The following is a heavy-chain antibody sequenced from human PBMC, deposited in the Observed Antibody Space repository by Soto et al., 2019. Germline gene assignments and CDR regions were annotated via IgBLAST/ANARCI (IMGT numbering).Heavy chain of an antibody. CDR1: GFTFSSYA. V-gene: IGHV3-30-3*01. J-gene: IGHJ4*02. CDR3: AKDSLEWHSGSYLVSYYFDY. Sequence: PGGSLRLSCAASGFTFSSYAMHWVRQAPGKGLEWVAVISYDGSNKYYADSVKGRFTISKDNSKNTLYLQMNSLRAEDTAVYYCAKDSLEWHSGSYLVSYYFDYWGQGTLVTVSS. D-gene: IGHD1-26*01. CDR2: ISYDGSNK.